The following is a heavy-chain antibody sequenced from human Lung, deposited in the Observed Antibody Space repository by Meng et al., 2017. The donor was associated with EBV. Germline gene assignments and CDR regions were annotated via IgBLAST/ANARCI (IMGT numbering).Heavy chain of an antibody. CDR2: IYYSGST. D-gene: IGHD4-11*01. CDR1: GGSISSYY. V-gene: IGHV4-59*01. CDR3: ARFSSSKGLDY. Sequence: QLRRPESGPGLGSPQETLPLTCTVSGGSISSYYLSWIRQPPGKGLEWIGHIYYSGSTNYNPSLKSRVTISVDTSKNQFSLKLSSVTAADTAVYYCARFSSSKGLDYWGQGTLVTVSS. J-gene: IGHJ4*02.